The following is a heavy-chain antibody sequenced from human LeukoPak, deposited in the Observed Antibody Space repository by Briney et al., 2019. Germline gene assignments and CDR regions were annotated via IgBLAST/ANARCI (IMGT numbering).Heavy chain of an antibody. V-gene: IGHV5-51*01. Sequence: GESLKISCKGSGYSFISYWIGWVRQMPGKGLEWMGIIYPGDSDTRYSPSFQGQVTISADKSIRNAYLQWSSLKASDTAMYYRARGSSGYSYGFDYWGQGTLVTVSS. D-gene: IGHD5-18*01. CDR3: ARGSSGYSYGFDY. CDR2: IYPGDSDT. CDR1: GYSFISYW. J-gene: IGHJ4*02.